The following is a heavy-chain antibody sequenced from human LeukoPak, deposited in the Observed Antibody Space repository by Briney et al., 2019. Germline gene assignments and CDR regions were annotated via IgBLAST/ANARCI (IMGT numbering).Heavy chain of an antibody. D-gene: IGHD2-15*01. CDR3: ARDYGYCTGGNCYCRLDS. V-gene: IGHV3-21*06. CDR1: GFTFSRYS. CDR2: ISNTSTYI. J-gene: IGHJ4*02. Sequence: PGGSLRLSCSASGFTFSRYSMNWVRQAPGKGLEWVASISNTSTYIYYADSVKGRFTISRYNAKNSLHLQMNSLRAEDTAVYYCARDYGYCTGGNCYCRLDSWGQGTLVTVSS.